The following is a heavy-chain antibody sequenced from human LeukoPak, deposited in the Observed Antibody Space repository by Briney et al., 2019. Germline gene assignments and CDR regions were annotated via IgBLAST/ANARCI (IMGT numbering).Heavy chain of an antibody. V-gene: IGHV1-69*04. CDR3: ARVAYYYDSSVEC. J-gene: IGHJ4*02. Sequence: GASVKVSCKASGGTFSSYAISWVRQAPGQGLEWMGRIIPILGIANYAQKFQGRVTITADKSTSTAYMELSSLRSEDTAVYYCARVAYYYDSSVECWGQGTLVTVSS. D-gene: IGHD3-22*01. CDR1: GGTFSSYA. CDR2: IIPILGIA.